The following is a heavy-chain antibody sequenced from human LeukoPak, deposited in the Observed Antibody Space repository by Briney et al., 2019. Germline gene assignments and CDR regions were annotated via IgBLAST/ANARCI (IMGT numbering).Heavy chain of an antibody. J-gene: IGHJ4*02. CDR3: ARNRVDVLDY. Sequence: PGGSLRLSCAASGFTFSSYSMNWVRQAPGKGLEWVSSISNSSSYIYYADSVKGRFTISRDNAKNSLYLQMNSLRAEDTAVYYCARNRVDVLDYWGQGTLVTVCS. D-gene: IGHD3-10*02. V-gene: IGHV3-21*01. CDR2: ISNSSSYI. CDR1: GFTFSSYS.